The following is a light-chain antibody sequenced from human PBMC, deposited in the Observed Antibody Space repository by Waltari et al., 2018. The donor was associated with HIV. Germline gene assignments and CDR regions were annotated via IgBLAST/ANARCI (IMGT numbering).Light chain of an antibody. CDR3: NSRDSIGNQLV. CDR2: GNN. Sequence: SSELTQDPAVSVALGQTVRITCQGDSLSRYYPTWYQQKPGQAPVVVIYGNNNRPSGIPDRFSGSSSGNTASLTITGAQAEDEAEYYCNSRDSIGNQLVFGGGTRLTVL. CDR1: SLSRYY. J-gene: IGLJ2*01. V-gene: IGLV3-19*01.